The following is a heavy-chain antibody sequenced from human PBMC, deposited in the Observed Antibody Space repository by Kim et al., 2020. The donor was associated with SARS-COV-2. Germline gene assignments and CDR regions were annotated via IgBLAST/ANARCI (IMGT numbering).Heavy chain of an antibody. CDR3: ARDADPTTLIWYFDL. V-gene: IGHV3-33*01. J-gene: IGHJ2*01. CDR1: GFSLSQYG. CDR2: LWADGTKK. D-gene: IGHD1-26*01. Sequence: GGSLRLSCAASGFSLSQYGMHWVRQAPGKGLEWVADLWADGTKKYYVDSVKGRFTISRDSSKNTVYLQMDSLRVEDTAIYYCARDADPTTLIWYFDLWGRGTRVAVSS.